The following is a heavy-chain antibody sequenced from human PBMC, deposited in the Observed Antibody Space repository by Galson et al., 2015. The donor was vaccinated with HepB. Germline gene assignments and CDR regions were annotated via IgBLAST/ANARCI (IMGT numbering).Heavy chain of an antibody. CDR3: AREAYQLLYDAHYYYGMDV. J-gene: IGHJ6*02. V-gene: IGHV1-46*01. D-gene: IGHD2-2*02. Sequence: SVKVSCKASGYTFTRYYMHWVRQAPGQGLEWMGTINPGGGSTSYAQKFQGRVTMTRDKSTSTVYMEMSSLRSEDTAVYYCAREAYQLLYDAHYYYGMDVWGQGTTVTVSS. CDR1: GYTFTRYY. CDR2: INPGGGST.